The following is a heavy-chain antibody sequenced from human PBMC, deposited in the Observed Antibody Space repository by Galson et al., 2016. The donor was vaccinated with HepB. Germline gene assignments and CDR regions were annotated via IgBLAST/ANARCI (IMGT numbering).Heavy chain of an antibody. J-gene: IGHJ4*02. V-gene: IGHV4-4*07. D-gene: IGHD4-17*01. Sequence: SETLSLTCTVSSGSISGYYWSWVRQPAGKGLEWIGRIYTSGTTMYNPSLRSRVVMSVDTSKSQFSLTLSSLTAADTAVYYCASGVGDAPFDYWGQGKLVTVSS. CDR1: SGSISGYY. CDR3: ASGVGDAPFDY. CDR2: IYTSGTT.